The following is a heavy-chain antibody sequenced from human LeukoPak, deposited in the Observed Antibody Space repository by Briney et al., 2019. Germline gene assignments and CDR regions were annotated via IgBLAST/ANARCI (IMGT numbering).Heavy chain of an antibody. J-gene: IGHJ1*01. CDR3: ASGGDSSGSYFQH. D-gene: IGHD3-22*01. Sequence: ASVKLSCKASGYTFTSYDINWVRQATGQGLEWMGWMNPNSGNTGYAQKFQGRVTMTRNTSISTAYMELSSLRSEDTAVYYCASGGDSSGSYFQHWGQGTLVTVSS. CDR1: GYTFTSYD. CDR2: MNPNSGNT. V-gene: IGHV1-8*01.